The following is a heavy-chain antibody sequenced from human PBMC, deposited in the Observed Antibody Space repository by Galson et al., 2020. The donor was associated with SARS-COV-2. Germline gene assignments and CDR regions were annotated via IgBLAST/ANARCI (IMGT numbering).Heavy chain of an antibody. J-gene: IGHJ4*02. D-gene: IGHD2-21*01. V-gene: IGHV3-7*01. CDR1: GFTFSNYY. CDR2: IKEDGSET. Sequence: GGSLRLSCEISGFTFSNYYMGWVRQPPGKGPEWVGNIKEDGSETYYVGSVRGRFTISRDNAKDSLYLQMNRLRAEDTAVYYCARDAMRGGDFDFWGQGTLVTVSS. CDR3: ARDAMRGGDFDF.